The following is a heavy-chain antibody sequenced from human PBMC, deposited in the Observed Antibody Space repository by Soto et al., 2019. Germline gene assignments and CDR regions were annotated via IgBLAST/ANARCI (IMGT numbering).Heavy chain of an antibody. V-gene: IGHV3-33*01. CDR1: GFTFSSYG. J-gene: IGHJ4*02. CDR3: ARDRVQLGSHCGY. Sequence: QVQLVESGGGVVQPGRSLRLSCAASGFTFSSYGMHWVRQAPGKGLEWVSVIWYDGSNKYYADSVKGRFTISRDNSKISLCLPRNRLGAEDTAVYYCARDRVQLGSHCGYCGQGTMVTVA. CDR2: IWYDGSNK. D-gene: IGHD5-18*01.